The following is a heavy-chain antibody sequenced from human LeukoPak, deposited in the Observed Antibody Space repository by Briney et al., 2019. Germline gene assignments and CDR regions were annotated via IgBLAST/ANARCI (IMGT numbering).Heavy chain of an antibody. CDR2: INPNSGGT. CDR1: GYTFTCYY. CDR3: ARVPTYSSGWEIDY. Sequence: ASVKVSCKASGYTFTCYYMHWVRQAPGQGLEWMGWINPNSGGTNYAQKFQGRVTMTRDTSISTAYMELSRLRSDDTAVYYCARVPTYSSGWEIDYWGQGTLVTVSS. J-gene: IGHJ4*02. D-gene: IGHD6-19*01. V-gene: IGHV1-2*02.